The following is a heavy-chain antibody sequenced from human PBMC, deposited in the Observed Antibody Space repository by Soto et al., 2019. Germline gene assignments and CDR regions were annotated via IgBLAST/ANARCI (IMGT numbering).Heavy chain of an antibody. CDR2: ISSSSSSYI. D-gene: IGHD3-10*01. V-gene: IGHV3-21*01. CDR3: ARISSQDGVTPGGFDY. Sequence: EVQLVESGGGLVKPGGSLRLSCAASGFTFSSYSMNWVRQAPGKGLEWVSSISSSSSSYIYYAYSVKGRFTISRDNAKNSLYLQMNSLRAEDTAVYYCARISSQDGVTPGGFDYWGQGTLVTVSS. J-gene: IGHJ4*02. CDR1: GFTFSSYS.